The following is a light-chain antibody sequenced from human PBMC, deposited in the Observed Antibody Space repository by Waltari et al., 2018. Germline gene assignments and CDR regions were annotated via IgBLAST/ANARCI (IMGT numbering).Light chain of an antibody. CDR3: QQYTSSIMYT. J-gene: IGKJ2*01. Sequence: VLTQSPDTLSLSPGERATLSCRSSESLTKRYLAWYQQKPGHAPRLLLYGASRRAAGIPYGCSGSGSGTDFSLTISRLEPEDFAVYYWQQYTSSIMYTFGQGTKLEIK. V-gene: IGKV3-20*01. CDR2: GAS. CDR1: ESLTKRY.